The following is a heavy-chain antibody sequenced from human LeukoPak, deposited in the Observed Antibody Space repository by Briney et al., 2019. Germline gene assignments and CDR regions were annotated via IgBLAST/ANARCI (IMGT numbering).Heavy chain of an antibody. CDR2: ISSPDSTT. D-gene: IGHD3-22*01. V-gene: IGHV3-48*01. CDR1: GFTFISYS. CDR3: ARVRSSYYYDSSSYYHYDGFDI. J-gene: IGHJ3*02. Sequence: PGGSLRLSCAASGFTFISYSMNWVRQAPGKGLEWVSYISSPDSTTYYADSVEGRFTISRDNAKNSLSLQMNSLRAEDTAVYFWARVRSSYYYDSSSYYHYDGFDIWGQGTMVTVSS.